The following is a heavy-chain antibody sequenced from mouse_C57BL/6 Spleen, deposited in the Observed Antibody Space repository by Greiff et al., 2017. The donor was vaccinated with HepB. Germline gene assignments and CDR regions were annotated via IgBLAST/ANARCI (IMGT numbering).Heavy chain of an antibody. CDR3: ARKWLLDFDY. J-gene: IGHJ2*01. CDR2: INPGSGGT. Sequence: QVQLKESGAELVRPGTSVKVSCKASGYAFTNYLIEWVKQRPGQGLEWIGVINPGSGGTNYNEKFKGKATLTADKSSSTAYMQLSSLTSEDSAVYFCARKWLLDFDYWGQGTTLTVSS. V-gene: IGHV1-54*01. CDR1: GYAFTNYL. D-gene: IGHD2-3*01.